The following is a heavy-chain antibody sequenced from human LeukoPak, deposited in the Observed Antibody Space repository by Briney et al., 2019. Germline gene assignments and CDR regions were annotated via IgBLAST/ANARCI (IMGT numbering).Heavy chain of an antibody. CDR2: IIPIFGTA. CDR1: GGSFSSYA. J-gene: IGHJ6*04. CDR3: ARGLVDYGDSGGLYYYGMDV. D-gene: IGHD4-17*01. V-gene: IGHV1-69*06. Sequence: GSSVNLSCKASGGSFSSYAISWVRHAPGQGLEWMGGIIPIFGTANYAQKFQGRVTITADKSTSTAYMELSSLRSEDTAVYYCARGLVDYGDSGGLYYYGMDVWGKGTTVTVSS.